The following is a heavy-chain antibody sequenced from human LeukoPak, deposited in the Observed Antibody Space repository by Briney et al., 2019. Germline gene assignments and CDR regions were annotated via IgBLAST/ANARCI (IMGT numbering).Heavy chain of an antibody. Sequence: PGGSLRLSCAASGFTFSSYAMSWVRQAPGKGLEWVSAISGSGGSTYYADSVKGRFTISRDNSKNTLYLQMNSLRAEDTAVYYCAKYYYGSGSYYKDYFDYWGQGILVTVSS. J-gene: IGHJ4*02. V-gene: IGHV3-23*01. D-gene: IGHD3-10*01. CDR3: AKYYYGSGSYYKDYFDY. CDR1: GFTFSSYA. CDR2: ISGSGGST.